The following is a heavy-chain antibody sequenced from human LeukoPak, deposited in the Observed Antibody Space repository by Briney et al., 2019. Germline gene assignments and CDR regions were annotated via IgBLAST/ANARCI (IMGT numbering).Heavy chain of an antibody. V-gene: IGHV3-48*03. D-gene: IGHD3-22*01. J-gene: IGHJ4*02. CDR1: GFTFSSYE. Sequence: SGGSLRLSCAASGFTFSSYEMNWVRQAQGKGLEWVSYISSSGSTIYYADSVKGRFTISRDNAKNSLYLQMNSLRAEDTAVYYCARAPYYYDSSLGFDYWGQGTLVTVSS. CDR2: ISSSGSTI. CDR3: ARAPYYYDSSLGFDY.